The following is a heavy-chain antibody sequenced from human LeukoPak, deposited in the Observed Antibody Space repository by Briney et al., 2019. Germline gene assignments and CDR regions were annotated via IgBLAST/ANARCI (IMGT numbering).Heavy chain of an antibody. CDR1: GGTFSSYA. Sequence: SVKVSCKASGGTFSSYAISWVRQAPGQGLEWMGGIIPIFGTANYAQKFQGRVTITADESTSTAYMELSSLRSEDTAVYYCARSSYGDYLFDYWGQGTLVTVSS. CDR3: ARSSYGDYLFDY. V-gene: IGHV1-69*01. CDR2: IIPIFGTA. D-gene: IGHD4-17*01. J-gene: IGHJ4*02.